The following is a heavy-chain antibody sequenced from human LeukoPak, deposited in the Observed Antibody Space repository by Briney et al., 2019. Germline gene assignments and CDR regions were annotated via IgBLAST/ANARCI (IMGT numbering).Heavy chain of an antibody. V-gene: IGHV3-23*01. D-gene: IGHD6-19*01. CDR1: GFTFGSYA. CDR3: AKGSGSGWYGWFAP. CDR2: IDASGGST. Sequence: PGGSLRLSCAASGFTFGSYAMTWVRQAPGKGLEWVSSIDASGGSTYYADSVKGRFTISRDNSENTFYLQMNTLRADDTAVYYCAKGSGSGWYGWFAPWGQGTLVTVSS. J-gene: IGHJ5*02.